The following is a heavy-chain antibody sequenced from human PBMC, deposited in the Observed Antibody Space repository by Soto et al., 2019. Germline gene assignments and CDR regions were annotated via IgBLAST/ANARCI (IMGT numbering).Heavy chain of an antibody. J-gene: IGHJ6*03. CDR3: ASRAGYCSGGSCYYYYYYMVV. CDR2: IYSGGST. CDR1: GFTVSSNY. V-gene: IGHV3-66*01. D-gene: IGHD2-15*01. Sequence: EVQLVESGGGLVQPGGSLRLSCAASGFTVSSNYMSWVRQAPGKGLEWVSVIYSGGSTYYSDSVKGRFTISRDNSKNTLYLQMNSLRGEDTAVYYCASRAGYCSGGSCYYYYYYMVVWGKGTTVTVSS.